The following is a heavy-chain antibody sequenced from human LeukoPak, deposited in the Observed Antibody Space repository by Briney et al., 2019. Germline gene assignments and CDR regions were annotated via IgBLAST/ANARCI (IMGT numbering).Heavy chain of an antibody. D-gene: IGHD6-6*01. J-gene: IGHJ3*02. CDR3: ATGAITDIAARVFDAFDI. CDR2: FDPEDGET. CDR1: GYTLTELS. Sequence: GASVKVSCKVSGYTLTELSMHWVRQAPGKGLEWMGGFDPEDGETIYAQKFQGRVTMTEDTSTDTAYMELSSLRSEDTAVYYCATGAITDIAARVFDAFDIWGQGTMVTVSS. V-gene: IGHV1-24*01.